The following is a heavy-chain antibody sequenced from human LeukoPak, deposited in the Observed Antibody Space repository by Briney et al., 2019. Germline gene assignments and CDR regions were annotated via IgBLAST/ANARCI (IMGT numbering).Heavy chain of an antibody. CDR3: ASPDDGTVMDY. CDR2: IWYDGSNK. Sequence: GGSLRLSCAASGFTFSSYGMHWVRQAPGKGLEWVAVIWYDGSNKYYADSVKGRFTISRDNSKNTLYLQMNSLRAEDTAVYYCASPDDGTVMDYWGQGTLVTVSS. V-gene: IGHV3-33*01. CDR1: GFTFSSYG. D-gene: IGHD1-14*01. J-gene: IGHJ4*02.